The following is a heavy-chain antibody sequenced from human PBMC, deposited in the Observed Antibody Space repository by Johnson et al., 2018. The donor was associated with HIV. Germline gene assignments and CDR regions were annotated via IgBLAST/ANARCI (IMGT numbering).Heavy chain of an antibody. J-gene: IGHJ3*02. D-gene: IGHD5-24*01. CDR1: GFIVSSNY. CDR3: ASSRDGYKGDNAFDI. Sequence: VQLVESGGGLVQPGRSLRLSCAASGFIVSSNYMSWVRQAPGTGLEWVSDVYSDGITFYADSVKGRFTISRDKFKNTLYLQMNSLRAEDTALYYCASSRDGYKGDNAFDIWGQGTMVTVSS. CDR2: VYSDGIT. V-gene: IGHV3-53*01.